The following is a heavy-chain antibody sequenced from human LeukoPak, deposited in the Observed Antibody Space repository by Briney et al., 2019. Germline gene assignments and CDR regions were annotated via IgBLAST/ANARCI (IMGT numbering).Heavy chain of an antibody. Sequence: WETLSLTCTVSGGSFSSYYWRWIRQPPGKGLVWIGYIYYSGSTNYNPSLKSRVTISVDTSKNQFSLKLSSVTAADTAVYYCARQGIAAAFPSDYWGQGTLVTVSS. J-gene: IGHJ4*02. V-gene: IGHV4-59*08. CDR2: IYYSGST. D-gene: IGHD6-13*01. CDR3: ARQGIAAAFPSDY. CDR1: GGSFSSYY.